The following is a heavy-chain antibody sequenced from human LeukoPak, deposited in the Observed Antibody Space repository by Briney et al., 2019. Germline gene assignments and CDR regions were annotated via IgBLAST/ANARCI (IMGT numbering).Heavy chain of an antibody. CDR1: GFTFSSYA. CDR3: ARDLVGAANFDY. CDR2: ISGSGGST. J-gene: IGHJ4*02. Sequence: GGSLRLSCAASGFTFSSYAMSWVRQAPGKGLEWVSAISGSGGSTYYADSVKGRFTISRDNAKNSLYLQMNSLRAEDTAVYYCARDLVGAANFDYWGQGTLVTVSS. V-gene: IGHV3-23*01. D-gene: IGHD1-26*01.